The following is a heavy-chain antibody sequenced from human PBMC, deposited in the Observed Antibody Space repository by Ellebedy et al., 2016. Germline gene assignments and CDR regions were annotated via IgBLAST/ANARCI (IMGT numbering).Heavy chain of an antibody. J-gene: IGHJ4*02. CDR2: IKSKTNGGAA. D-gene: IGHD5-18*01. Sequence: GGSLRLSCAASGFTFSNAWMNWVRLAPGKGLEWVGRIKSKTNGGAADYAAPVKGRFTSSRDDSKNNMYRQMNSLKTDDTAVYFCTTVYRYNYDSVWGQGTLVTVSS. V-gene: IGHV3-15*01. CDR3: TTVYRYNYDSV. CDR1: GFTFSNAW.